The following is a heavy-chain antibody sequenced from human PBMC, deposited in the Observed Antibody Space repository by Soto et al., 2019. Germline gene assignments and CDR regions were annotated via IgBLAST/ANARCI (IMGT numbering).Heavy chain of an antibody. CDR3: ARELADYYDDSNNPYNAFDI. V-gene: IGHV1-46*03. CDR2: INPRGGRT. Sequence: QVHLVQSGAGAEVKKPGASVKVSCKASGYTFTNYYMHWVRQAPGQGLEWMGMINPRGGRTTYPQKFQGRVTMTTDTSTSTVYMELSSLRSEDTAVYYCARELADYYDDSNNPYNAFDIWGQGTMVTVSS. D-gene: IGHD3-22*01. CDR1: GYTFTNYY. J-gene: IGHJ3*02.